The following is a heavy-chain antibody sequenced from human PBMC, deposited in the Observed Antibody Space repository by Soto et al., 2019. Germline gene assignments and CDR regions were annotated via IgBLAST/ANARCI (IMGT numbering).Heavy chain of an antibody. J-gene: IGHJ5*02. D-gene: IGHD3-10*01. CDR1: GGTFSSYA. Sequence: QVPLVQSGAEVKKPGSSVTVSCKASGGTFSSYAIHWVRQAPGQGLEWMGGIIPMYGPAKYAQRFQGRVTITADESTTTVYMELTILTSHDTAVYYCARVTSMVRGVIDNWFDPWGHGTLVTVSS. CDR2: IIPMYGPA. CDR3: ARVTSMVRGVIDNWFDP. V-gene: IGHV1-69*01.